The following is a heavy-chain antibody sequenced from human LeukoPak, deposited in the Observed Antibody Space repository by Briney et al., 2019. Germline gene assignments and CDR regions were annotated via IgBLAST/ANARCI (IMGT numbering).Heavy chain of an antibody. V-gene: IGHV3-7*04. J-gene: IGHJ4*02. CDR1: GFAFSSYW. D-gene: IGHD2-2*01. Sequence: GGSLRLSCEASGFAFSSYWMSWVRQAPGTGLEWVASIKQDGSEKSYVDSVKGRFTISRDNAKNSLYLQMNSLRAEDTAVYYCARGGYQLLWYWGQGTLVTVSS. CDR3: ARGGYQLLWY. CDR2: IKQDGSEK.